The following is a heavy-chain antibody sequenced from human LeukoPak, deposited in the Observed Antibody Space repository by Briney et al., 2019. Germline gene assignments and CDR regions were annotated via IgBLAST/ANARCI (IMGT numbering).Heavy chain of an antibody. CDR2: ISYDGSNK. Sequence: PGRSLRLSCAASGFTFSSYAMHWVRQAPGKGLEWVAVISYDGSNKYYADSVKGRFTISRDNSKNTLYLQMNSLRAEDTAVYYCAKELVPAAIAPHLYYYGMDVWGQGTTVTVSS. CDR3: AKELVPAAIAPHLYYYGMDV. J-gene: IGHJ6*02. D-gene: IGHD2-2*02. V-gene: IGHV3-30-3*01. CDR1: GFTFSSYA.